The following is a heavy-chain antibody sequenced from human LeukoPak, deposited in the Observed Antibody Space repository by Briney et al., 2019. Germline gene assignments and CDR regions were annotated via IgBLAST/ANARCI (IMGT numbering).Heavy chain of an antibody. V-gene: IGHV1-18*01. D-gene: IGHD3-10*01. CDR2: ISAYNGNT. J-gene: IGHJ5*02. Sequence: GASVKVSCKASGYTFTSYGISWVRQAPGQGLEWMGWISAYNGNTNYAQKLQGRVTMTTDTSTSTAYMELRSLRSDDTAVYYCARVLLWFGESRSPYNWFDPWGQGTLVTVSS. CDR3: ARVLLWFGESRSPYNWFDP. CDR1: GYTFTSYG.